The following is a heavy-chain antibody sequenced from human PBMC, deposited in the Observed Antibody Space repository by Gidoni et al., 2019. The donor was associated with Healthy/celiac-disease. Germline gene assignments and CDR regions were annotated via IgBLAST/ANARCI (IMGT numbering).Heavy chain of an antibody. V-gene: IGHV1-69*01. CDR3: ARVQFEGSRPYYDFWSGYYTNWFDP. J-gene: IGHJ5*02. Sequence: QVQLVQSGAEVKKPGSSVKVSCKASGGTFSRYAISWVRQAPGQGLEWMGGIIPIFGTANYAQKFQGRVTITADESTSTAYMELSSLRSEDTAVYYCARVQFEGSRPYYDFWSGYYTNWFDPWGQGTLVTVSS. CDR2: IIPIFGTA. CDR1: GGTFSRYA. D-gene: IGHD3-3*01.